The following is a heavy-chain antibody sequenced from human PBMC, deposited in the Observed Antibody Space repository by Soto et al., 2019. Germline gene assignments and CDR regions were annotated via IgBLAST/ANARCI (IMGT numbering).Heavy chain of an antibody. Sequence: QVQLVQSGAEVKKPGASVKVSCKASGYTFTSYGISWVRQAPGQGLEWMGWISAYNGNTNYAQKRQGRVTLTTDTSTSTAYMELRSLRSDDTAVYYGARVRVAGTYGYYYGMDVWGQGTTVTVSS. CDR1: GYTFTSYG. J-gene: IGHJ6*02. CDR3: ARVRVAGTYGYYYGMDV. CDR2: ISAYNGNT. D-gene: IGHD6-19*01. V-gene: IGHV1-18*01.